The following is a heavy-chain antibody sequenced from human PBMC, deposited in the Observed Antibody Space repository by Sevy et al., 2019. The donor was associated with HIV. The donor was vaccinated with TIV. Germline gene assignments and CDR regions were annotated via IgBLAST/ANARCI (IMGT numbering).Heavy chain of an antibody. CDR1: GDSISNYY. J-gene: IGHJ4*02. Sequence: SETLSLTCTVSGDSISNYYWSWIRQPAGKGLEWIGHIYDSGSATYNPSLESRVTMSADTTKNQSSLKLNSVTAADTAVYYCARDRVTIFGVTIDYYFDYWGQGTLVTVSS. D-gene: IGHD3-3*01. CDR3: ARDRVTIFGVTIDYYFDY. V-gene: IGHV4-4*07. CDR2: IYDSGSA.